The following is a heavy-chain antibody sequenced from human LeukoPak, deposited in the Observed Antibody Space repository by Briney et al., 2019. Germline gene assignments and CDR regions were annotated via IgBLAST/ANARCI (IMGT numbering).Heavy chain of an antibody. CDR2: IYYSGST. D-gene: IGHD4-17*01. V-gene: IGHV4-59*08. Sequence: PSETLSLTCTVPGGSISYYYWSWIRQPSGKGLEWIGYIYYSGSTKYNPSLKSQITISVDTPKNQFSLKLSSVTAADTAMYYCARQGNGDLYYFDYWGQGTLVTVSS. CDR3: ARQGNGDLYYFDY. CDR1: GGSISYYY. J-gene: IGHJ4*02.